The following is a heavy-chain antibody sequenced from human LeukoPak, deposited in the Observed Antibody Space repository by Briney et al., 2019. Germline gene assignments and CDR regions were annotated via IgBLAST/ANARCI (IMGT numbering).Heavy chain of an antibody. CDR2: ISWNSGSI. V-gene: IGHV3-9*01. Sequence: PGVSLRLSCAASGFTFHHYAIHWVRQVPGKGLEWVSGISWNSGSIGYADSVKGRFTISRDNAKNPVYLQMNSLRAEDTALYYCAKDKAPLYSGYDWDLDFWGQGTLVTVSS. CDR3: AKDKAPLYSGYDWDLDF. D-gene: IGHD5-12*01. CDR1: GFTFHHYA. J-gene: IGHJ4*02.